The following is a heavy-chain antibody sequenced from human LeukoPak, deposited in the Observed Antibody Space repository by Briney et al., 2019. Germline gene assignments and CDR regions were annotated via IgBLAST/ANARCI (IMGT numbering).Heavy chain of an antibody. Sequence: PSETLSLTCAVYGGSFSGYYWSWIRQPPGKGLEWIGEINHSGSTNYNPSLKSRVTISVDTSKNQFSPKLSSVTAADTAVYYCARLAGPTKNSYFDYWGQGTLVTVSS. J-gene: IGHJ4*02. V-gene: IGHV4-34*01. D-gene: IGHD6-19*01. CDR1: GGSFSGYY. CDR2: INHSGST. CDR3: ARLAGPTKNSYFDY.